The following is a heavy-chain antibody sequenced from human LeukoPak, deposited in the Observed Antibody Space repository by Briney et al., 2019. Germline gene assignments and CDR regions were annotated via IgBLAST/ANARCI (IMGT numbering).Heavy chain of an antibody. D-gene: IGHD5/OR15-5a*01. J-gene: IGHJ5*02. CDR2: IRYSGST. CDR3: ATSDTVSTYNWFDP. V-gene: IGHV4-39*01. CDR1: GGSISSNTYF. Sequence: WETLSLTCNVSGGSISSNTYFWGWIRRPPGKGLKWIGSIRYSGSTYYNPSLKSRVTISVDTSKNQFSLNLSSLTAADTAVYYCATSDTVSTYNWFDPWGQGTLVTAS.